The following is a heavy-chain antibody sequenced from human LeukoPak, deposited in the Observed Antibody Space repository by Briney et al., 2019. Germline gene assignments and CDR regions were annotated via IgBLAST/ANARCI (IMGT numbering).Heavy chain of an antibody. CDR1: GGSISSSSYY. CDR2: IYYSGST. Sequence: PSETLSLTCTVSGGSISSSSYYWGWIRQPPGKGLEWIGSIYYSGSTYYNPSLKSRVTISVDTSKNRFSLKLNSVTAADTAVYYCARDRVSGYSDYFDYWGQGTLVTVSS. CDR3: ARDRVSGYSDYFDY. J-gene: IGHJ4*02. D-gene: IGHD1-26*01. V-gene: IGHV4-39*07.